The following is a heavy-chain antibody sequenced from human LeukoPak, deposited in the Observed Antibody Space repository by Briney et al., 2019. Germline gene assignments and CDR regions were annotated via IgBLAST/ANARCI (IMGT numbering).Heavy chain of an antibody. CDR3: ARYYYGSGSYYEYNWFDP. V-gene: IGHV4-39*01. J-gene: IGHJ5*02. CDR1: SGSISSSSYY. D-gene: IGHD3-10*01. CDR2: IYYSGST. Sequence: PSETLSLTCTVSSGSISSSSYYWGWIRQPPGKGLEWIGSIYYSGSTYYNPSLKSRVTISVDTSKNQFSLKLSSVTAADTAVYYCARYYYGSGSYYEYNWFDPWGQGTLVTVSS.